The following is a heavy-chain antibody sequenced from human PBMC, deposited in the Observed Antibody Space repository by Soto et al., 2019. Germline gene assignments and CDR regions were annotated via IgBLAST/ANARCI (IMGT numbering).Heavy chain of an antibody. CDR3: ARHSLALRKNNWFDP. CDR1: GDSIISSDFY. J-gene: IGHJ5*02. D-gene: IGHD3-3*02. CDR2: IFYLGSS. V-gene: IGHV4-39*01. Sequence: SETLSLTCTVSGDSIISSDFYWGWVRQPPGKGLEWIGSIFYLGSSYYNPSLKSRVTMSVDTSKNQFSLRLRSVTAADTALYFCARHSLALRKNNWFDPWGQGIMVTASS.